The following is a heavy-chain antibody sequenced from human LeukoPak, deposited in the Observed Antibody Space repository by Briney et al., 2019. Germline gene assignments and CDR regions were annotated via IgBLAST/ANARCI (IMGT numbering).Heavy chain of an antibody. V-gene: IGHV3-21*01. CDR1: GFTFSSYS. CDR2: ISSSSSYI. CDR3: ARSAAAGTFFDY. J-gene: IGHJ4*02. Sequence: GGSLRLSCAASGFTFSSYSMNWVHQAPGKGLEWVSSISSSSSYIYYADSVKGRFTISRDNAKNSLYLQMNSLRAEDTAMYYCARSAAAGTFFDYWGQGTLVTVSS. D-gene: IGHD6-13*01.